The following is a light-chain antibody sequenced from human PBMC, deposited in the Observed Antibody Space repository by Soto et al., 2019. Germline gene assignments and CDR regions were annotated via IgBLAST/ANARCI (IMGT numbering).Light chain of an antibody. Sequence: QSVLTQPPSASGSPGQSVTISCTGTSSDVGGYNYVSWYQQHPGKAPKLMIYEVSKRPSGVPDRFSGSKSGNTASLTVSGLQAEDEPDYYCSSYAGSNNWGVFGGGTKLTVL. CDR3: SSYAGSNNWGV. V-gene: IGLV2-8*01. CDR1: SSDVGGYNY. J-gene: IGLJ2*01. CDR2: EVS.